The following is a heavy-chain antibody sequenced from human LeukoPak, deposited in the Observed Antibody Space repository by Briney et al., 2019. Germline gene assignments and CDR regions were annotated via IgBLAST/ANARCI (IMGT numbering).Heavy chain of an antibody. Sequence: QPGGSLRLSCAASGFTFSSYAMSWVRQAPGKGLEWVSAISGSGGSTYYADSVKGRFTISRDNSKNTLYLQMNSLRAEDTAVYYCAGRRADELERRGNWGQGTLVTVSS. J-gene: IGHJ4*02. CDR3: AGRRADELERRGN. CDR1: GFTFSSYA. CDR2: ISGSGGST. V-gene: IGHV3-23*01. D-gene: IGHD1-1*01.